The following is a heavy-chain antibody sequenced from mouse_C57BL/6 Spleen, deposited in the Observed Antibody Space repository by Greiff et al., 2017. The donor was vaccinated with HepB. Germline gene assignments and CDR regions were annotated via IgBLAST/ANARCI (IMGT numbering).Heavy chain of an antibody. CDR3: ARIPHYYGSSYDYAMDY. D-gene: IGHD1-1*01. Sequence: VQLQQSGAELARPGASVKLSCKASGYTFTSYGISWVKQRTGQGLEWIGEIYPRSGNTYYNEKFKGKATLTADKSSSTAYMELRSLTSEDSAVYFCARIPHYYGSSYDYAMDYWGQGTSVTVSS. V-gene: IGHV1-81*01. CDR2: IYPRSGNT. CDR1: GYTFTSYG. J-gene: IGHJ4*01.